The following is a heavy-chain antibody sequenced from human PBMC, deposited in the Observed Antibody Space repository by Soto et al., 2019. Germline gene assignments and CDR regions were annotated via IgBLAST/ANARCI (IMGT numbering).Heavy chain of an antibody. CDR3: ARVVPGAEAWFGP. D-gene: IGHD2-2*01. V-gene: IGHV1-18*01. Sequence: SVKVSCKTSGYTFSNYGITWVRQAPGQPLEWLGWISLYSDDTNYAQKFQGRVSMTTDTSTTTAYMELRSLRSDDTAVYYCARVVPGAEAWFGPWGQGTLVTVSS. CDR2: ISLYSDDT. J-gene: IGHJ5*02. CDR1: GYTFSNYG.